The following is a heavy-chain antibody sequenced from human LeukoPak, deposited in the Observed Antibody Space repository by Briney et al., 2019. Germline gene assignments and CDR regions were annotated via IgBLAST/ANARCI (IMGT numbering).Heavy chain of an antibody. CDR3: ARIPVAGGTGY. D-gene: IGHD2-15*01. CDR2: IIPILGIA. J-gene: IGHJ4*02. Sequence: SVTVSCKASGGTFSSYAISWVRQAPGQGLEWMGGIIPILGIANYAQKFQGRVTITADKSTSTAYMELSSLRSEDTAVYYCARIPVAGGTGYWGQGTLVTVSS. CDR1: GGTFSSYA. V-gene: IGHV1-69*04.